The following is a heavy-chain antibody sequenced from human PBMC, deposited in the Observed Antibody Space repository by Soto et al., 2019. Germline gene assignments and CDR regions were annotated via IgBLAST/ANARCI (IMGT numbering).Heavy chain of an antibody. CDR2: ISYDGSNK. CDR1: GFTFSSYG. Sequence: QMQLVESGGGVVQPGRSLRLSCAASGFTFSSYGMHWVRQAPGKGLEWVAVISYDGSNKYYADSVKGRFTISRDNSKNTLYLQMNSLRAEDTAVYYCAKASYYDSRGYYVYWGQGTLVTVSS. J-gene: IGHJ4*02. V-gene: IGHV3-30*18. CDR3: AKASYYDSRGYYVY. D-gene: IGHD3-22*01.